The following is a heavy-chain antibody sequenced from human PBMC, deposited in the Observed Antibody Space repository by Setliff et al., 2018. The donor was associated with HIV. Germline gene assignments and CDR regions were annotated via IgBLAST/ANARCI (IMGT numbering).Heavy chain of an antibody. J-gene: IGHJ5*02. Sequence: PSETLSLTCTVSGGSISSGCYYWSWIRQHPGKGLEWIGYIYYSGSTYYNPSLKSLVTISVDTSKNQFSLKLSSVTAADTAVYYCARVVGSTPYNFWSGYPYVYWFDPWGQGTLVTVSS. CDR1: GGSISSGCYY. CDR3: ARVVGSTPYNFWSGYPYVYWFDP. CDR2: IYYSGST. D-gene: IGHD3-3*01. V-gene: IGHV4-31*01.